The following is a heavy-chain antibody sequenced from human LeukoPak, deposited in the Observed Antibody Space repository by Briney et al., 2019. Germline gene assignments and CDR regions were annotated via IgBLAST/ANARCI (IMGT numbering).Heavy chain of an antibody. D-gene: IGHD3-22*01. J-gene: IGHJ4*02. CDR2: ISYDGSNK. CDR1: GFTFSSYA. V-gene: IGHV3-30*04. Sequence: GGSLRLSCAASGFTFSSYAMHWVRQAPGKGLEWVAVISYDGSNKYYADSVKGRFTISRDNSKNTLYLQMNSLRAEDTAVYYCAKDLLDYDNAPIDYWGQGTLVTVSS. CDR3: AKDLLDYDNAPIDY.